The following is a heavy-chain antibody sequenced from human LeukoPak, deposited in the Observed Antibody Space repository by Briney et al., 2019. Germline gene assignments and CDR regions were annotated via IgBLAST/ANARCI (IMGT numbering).Heavy chain of an antibody. V-gene: IGHV4-61*01. Sequence: SSQTLSLTCTVSGGSISSGSYYWSWIRQPPGKGLEWIGYIYYSGSTNYNPSLKSRVTISVDTSKNQFSLKLSSVTAADTAVYYCATMGSTVVTRNDYWGQGTLVTVSS. D-gene: IGHD4-23*01. CDR1: GGSISSGSYY. J-gene: IGHJ4*02. CDR2: IYYSGST. CDR3: ATMGSTVVTRNDY.